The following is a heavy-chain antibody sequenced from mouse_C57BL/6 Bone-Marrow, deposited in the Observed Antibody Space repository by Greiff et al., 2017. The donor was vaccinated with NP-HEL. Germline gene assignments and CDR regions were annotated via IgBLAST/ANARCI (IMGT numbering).Heavy chain of an antibody. CDR2: ISNLAYSI. CDR3: ARHSGDYFDY. CDR1: GFTFSDYG. J-gene: IGHJ2*01. D-gene: IGHD3-1*01. V-gene: IGHV5-15*04. Sequence: EVKLVESGGGLVQPGRSLKLSCAASGFTFSDYGMAWVRQAPRKGPEWVAFISNLAYSIYYADTVTGRFTISRENAKNTLYLEMSSLRSEDTAMYYCARHSGDYFDYWGQGTTLTVSS.